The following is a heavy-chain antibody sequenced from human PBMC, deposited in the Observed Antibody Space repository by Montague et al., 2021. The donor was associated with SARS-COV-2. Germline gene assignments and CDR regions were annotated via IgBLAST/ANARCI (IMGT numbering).Heavy chain of an antibody. V-gene: IGHV4-39*01. CDR3: ANADRCSSGSCYSPFDS. Sequence: SETLSLTCTVSGDSVKTNLYYWGWIRQPPGKGLEWIGNIYYTGTTYYNPSLKSRVTTSVDTSKNQFSLKLTSVTAADTGVYYCANADRCSSGSCYSPFDSWGQGSLVTVSS. CDR1: GDSVKTNLYY. D-gene: IGHD2-15*01. J-gene: IGHJ4*02. CDR2: IYYTGTT.